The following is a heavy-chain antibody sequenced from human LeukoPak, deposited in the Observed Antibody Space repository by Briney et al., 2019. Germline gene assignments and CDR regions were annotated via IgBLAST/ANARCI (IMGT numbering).Heavy chain of an antibody. CDR3: ARGPYPYDSSGAFDI. Sequence: SETLSLTCTVSGVSISSYYWSWIRQPAGKGLEWIGRIHTSGSTKYNPSLMSRVTMSVDTSKNQFSLKVSSVTAADTAVYYCARGPYPYDSSGAFDIWGQGTMVTVSS. V-gene: IGHV4-4*07. CDR2: IHTSGST. J-gene: IGHJ3*02. CDR1: GVSISSYY. D-gene: IGHD3-22*01.